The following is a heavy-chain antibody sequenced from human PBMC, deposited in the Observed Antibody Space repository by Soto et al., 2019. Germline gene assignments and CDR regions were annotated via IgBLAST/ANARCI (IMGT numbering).Heavy chain of an antibody. CDR3: AREESRLWSDAFDI. D-gene: IGHD5-18*01. J-gene: IGHJ3*02. Sequence: GASVKVSCKASGGTFSSYAISWVRQAPGQGLEWMGGIIPIFGTANYAQKFQGRVTITADESTSTAYMELSSLRSEDTAVYYCAREESRLWSDAFDIWGQGTMVTVSS. V-gene: IGHV1-69*13. CDR1: GGTFSSYA. CDR2: IIPIFGTA.